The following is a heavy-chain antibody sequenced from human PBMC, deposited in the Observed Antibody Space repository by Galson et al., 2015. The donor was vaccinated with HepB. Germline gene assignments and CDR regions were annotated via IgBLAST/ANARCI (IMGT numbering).Heavy chain of an antibody. V-gene: IGHV3-30*18. D-gene: IGHD6-19*01. CDR1: GFTFSSYG. J-gene: IGHJ4*02. CDR3: AKDGGSSGCFDY. CDR2: ISYDGSNK. Sequence: SLRLSCAASGFTFSSYGMHWVRQAPGKGLEWVAVISYDGSNKYYADSVKGRFTISRDNSKNTLYLQMNSLRAEDTAVYYCAKDGGSSGCFDYWGQGTLVTVSS.